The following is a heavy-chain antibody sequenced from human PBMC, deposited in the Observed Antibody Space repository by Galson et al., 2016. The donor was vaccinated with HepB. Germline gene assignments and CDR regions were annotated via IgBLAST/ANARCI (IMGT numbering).Heavy chain of an antibody. Sequence: SLRLSCAGFGFDFDGYRMNWVRQAPGKGLEWVSSISSGSSHIYYADSLKGRFTISRDNAKSSVFLQMISLRVEDTAVYFCASGFHGDFSFDHWGQGTLVTVSS. CDR2: ISSGSSHI. J-gene: IGHJ4*02. CDR3: ASGFHGDFSFDH. CDR1: GFDFDGYR. V-gene: IGHV3-21*01. D-gene: IGHD4-17*01.